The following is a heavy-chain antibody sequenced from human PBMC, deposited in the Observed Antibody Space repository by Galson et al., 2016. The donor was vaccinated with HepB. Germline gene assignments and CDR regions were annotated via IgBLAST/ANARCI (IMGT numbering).Heavy chain of an antibody. CDR2: IHPDDSDT. CDR1: GYSFTNYW. CDR3: ARFSGSGWGSFDY. Sequence: SGAEVKKPGESLKISCKGSGYSFTNYWIGWVRQMPGKGLEWMGMIHPDDSDTKYSPSFQGQVTMSADKSISTAYLQWSSLKASDTAMYYCARFSGSGWGSFDYCGQGTLVTVSS. J-gene: IGHJ4*02. V-gene: IGHV5-51*01. D-gene: IGHD6-19*01.